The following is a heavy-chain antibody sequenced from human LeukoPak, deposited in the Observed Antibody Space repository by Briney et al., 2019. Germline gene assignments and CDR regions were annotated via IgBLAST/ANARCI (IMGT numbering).Heavy chain of an antibody. CDR2: TSASGAST. Sequence: AGSLRLSCAVSGFTINNYAMSWVRQAPGKGLEWVSATSASGASTYYADSVKGRFTISRDISKNTLYLQMNSLRDEDTALYYCAKAGAYSSSSYDYWGQGALVTVSS. V-gene: IGHV3-23*01. CDR1: GFTINNYA. D-gene: IGHD6-6*01. CDR3: AKAGAYSSSSYDY. J-gene: IGHJ4*02.